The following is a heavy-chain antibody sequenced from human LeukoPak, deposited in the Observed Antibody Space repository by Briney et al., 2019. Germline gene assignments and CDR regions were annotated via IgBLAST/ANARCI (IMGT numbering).Heavy chain of an antibody. V-gene: IGHV3-48*02. CDR2: ISSSSGTI. D-gene: IGHD1-26*01. Sequence: GGSLRLSCAASGLTFSDYGMHWVRQAPGKGLEWVSYISSSSGTIYYADSVKGRFTVSRDNAKNSLYLQVNSLRDEDTAVYYCARRGSYREFDYWGQGTLVTVSS. J-gene: IGHJ4*02. CDR1: GLTFSDYG. CDR3: ARRGSYREFDY.